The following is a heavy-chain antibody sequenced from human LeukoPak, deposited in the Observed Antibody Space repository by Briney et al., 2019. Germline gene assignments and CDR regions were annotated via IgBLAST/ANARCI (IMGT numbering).Heavy chain of an antibody. Sequence: SETLSLTCAVYGGSFSGYYRSWIRQPPGKGLEWIGEINHSGSTNYNPSLKSRVTISVDTSKNQFSLKLSSVTAADTAVYYCARVGYCSGGSCYSDDPDDYWGQGTLVTVSS. CDR1: GGSFSGYY. CDR3: ARVGYCSGGSCYSDDPDDY. D-gene: IGHD2-15*01. J-gene: IGHJ4*02. CDR2: INHSGST. V-gene: IGHV4-34*01.